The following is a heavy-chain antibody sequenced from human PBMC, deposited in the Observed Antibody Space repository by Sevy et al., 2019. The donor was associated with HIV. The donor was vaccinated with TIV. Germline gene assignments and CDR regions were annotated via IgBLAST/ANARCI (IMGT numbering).Heavy chain of an antibody. CDR1: GYSFTSHW. Sequence: GESLKISCQGSGYSFTSHWIGWVRHMPGKGLEWMGIIFPVDSDTRYSPSFQGQVTFSADKSINTAYLQWSSLKASDTAMYYCVTSRSGYFDSSGYYIYWGQGTLVTVSS. D-gene: IGHD3-22*01. V-gene: IGHV5-51*01. CDR3: VTSRSGYFDSSGYYIY. J-gene: IGHJ4*02. CDR2: IFPVDSDT.